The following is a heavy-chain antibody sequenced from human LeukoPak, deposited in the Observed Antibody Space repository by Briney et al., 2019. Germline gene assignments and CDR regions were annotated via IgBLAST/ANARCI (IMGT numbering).Heavy chain of an antibody. CDR2: INHSGST. CDR3: ARVVPTAQGDY. Sequence: SETLSLTCAVYGGSFSGYYWSWIRQPPGKGLEWIGEINHSGSTNYNPSLKSRVTISVDTSKNQFSLKLSSVTAADTAVYYCARVVPTAQGDYWGQGTLVTVSS. J-gene: IGHJ4*02. CDR1: GGSFSGYY. V-gene: IGHV4-34*01. D-gene: IGHD2-2*01.